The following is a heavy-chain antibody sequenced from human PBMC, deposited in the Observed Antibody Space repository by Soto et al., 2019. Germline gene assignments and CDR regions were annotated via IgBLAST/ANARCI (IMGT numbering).Heavy chain of an antibody. Sequence: ASVKVSCKASGYSSTGYYIHWLRQAPGQGLEWMGWIYPNSGDTKSAQKFQGRLTLTRDTSITTAYMELSSLRSDDTAIYYCASLQTSGWYGVHWGQGTLVTVSS. J-gene: IGHJ4*02. CDR3: ASLQTSGWYGVH. CDR1: GYSSTGYY. V-gene: IGHV1-2*02. D-gene: IGHD6-19*01. CDR2: IYPNSGDT.